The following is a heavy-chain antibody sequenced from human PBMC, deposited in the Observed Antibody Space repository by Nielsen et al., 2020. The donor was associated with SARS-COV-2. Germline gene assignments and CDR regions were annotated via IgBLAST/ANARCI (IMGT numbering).Heavy chain of an antibody. CDR3: ARDWSRAFDV. CDR2: IKPDGSEK. CDR1: GFTFSSYW. J-gene: IGHJ3*01. V-gene: IGHV3-7*01. Sequence: GESLKISCAASGFTFSSYWMSWVHQAPGKGLEWVADIKPDGSEKFYVDSVKGRFTISRDNAKNSMSLQMNSLRVEDTAVYYCARDWSRAFDVWGQGTMVTVSS.